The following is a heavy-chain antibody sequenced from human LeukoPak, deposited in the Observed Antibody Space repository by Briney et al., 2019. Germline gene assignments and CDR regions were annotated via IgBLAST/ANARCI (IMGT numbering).Heavy chain of an antibody. D-gene: IGHD1-26*01. CDR3: AKDKGWGYSTYDYYGMDV. CDR2: ISGSGGST. V-gene: IGHV3-23*01. Sequence: PGGSLRLSCAASGFTFSNYAMSWVRQAPGKGLEWVSAISGSGGSTYFADSVKGRFTISRDNSKNTLYLQMNSMRAGDTAVYYCAKDKGWGYSTYDYYGMDVWGQGTTVTVSS. J-gene: IGHJ6*02. CDR1: GFTFSNYA.